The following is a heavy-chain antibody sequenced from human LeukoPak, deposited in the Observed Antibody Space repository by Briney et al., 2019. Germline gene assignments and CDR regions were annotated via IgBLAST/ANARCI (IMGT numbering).Heavy chain of an antibody. D-gene: IGHD1-26*01. CDR3: AKSLLYYGMDV. Sequence: GGCLRLSCAASGFTFSSYAMSWVRQAPGKGLEWVSAIRGSGGSTYYADSVKGRFTISRDHSNNTLCLQMHSLRADDTAVYCCAKSLLYYGMDVWGQGTTVTVSS. V-gene: IGHV3-23*01. CDR2: IRGSGGST. J-gene: IGHJ6*02. CDR1: GFTFSSYA.